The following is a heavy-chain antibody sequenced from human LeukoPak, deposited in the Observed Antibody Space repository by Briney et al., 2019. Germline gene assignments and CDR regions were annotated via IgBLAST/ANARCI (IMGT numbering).Heavy chain of an antibody. D-gene: IGHD6-13*01. CDR2: IGTTGDT. Sequence: GSLRLSCEASGFTFSSYDMHWVRQTTGKGLEWVSGIGTTGDTHYPDSVKGRFTVSRENAKNSLYLQMNSLRAGDTAVYYCARGERYSSSWFYNRFDPWGQGTLVTVSS. V-gene: IGHV3-13*01. J-gene: IGHJ5*02. CDR1: GFTFSSYD. CDR3: ARGERYSSSWFYNRFDP.